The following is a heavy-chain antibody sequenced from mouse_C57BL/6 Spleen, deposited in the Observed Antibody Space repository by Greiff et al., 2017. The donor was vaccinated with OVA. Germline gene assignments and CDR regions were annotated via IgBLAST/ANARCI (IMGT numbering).Heavy chain of an antibody. V-gene: IGHV1-80*01. CDR3: ARYDYYYFDY. CDR1: GYAFSSSW. Sequence: VQLQQSGAELVKPGASVKISCKASGYAFSSSWMNWVKQRPGKGLEWIGQIYPGDGDTNYNGKFKGKATLTADKSSSTAYMQLSSLTSEDSAVYFCARYDYYYFDYWGQGTTLTVSS. D-gene: IGHD1-1*01. J-gene: IGHJ2*01. CDR2: IYPGDGDT.